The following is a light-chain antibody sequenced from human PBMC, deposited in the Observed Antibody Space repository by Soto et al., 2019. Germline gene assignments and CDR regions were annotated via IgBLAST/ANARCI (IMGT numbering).Light chain of an antibody. CDR2: DVS. V-gene: IGKV1-33*01. CDR1: QDISNY. Sequence: DIQMTQSPPSLSVSVGDRVTITCQASQDISNYLHWFQQKPGKAPQLLIFDVSNLQTGVPSRFSGGASGTDFALTISSLEPEDIATYYCQQYDSLPLTLGQGTRLELK. CDR3: QQYDSLPLT. J-gene: IGKJ5*01.